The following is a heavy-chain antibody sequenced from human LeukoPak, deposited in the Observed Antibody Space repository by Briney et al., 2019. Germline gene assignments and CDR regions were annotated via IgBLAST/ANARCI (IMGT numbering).Heavy chain of an antibody. Sequence: SETLSLTCTVSGGSISSSSYYWGWIRQPPGKGLEWIGSIYYSGSTYYNPSLKSRATISVDTSKNQFSLKLSSVTAADTAVYYCARTYYYDSSGPDDAFDIWGQGTMVTVSS. CDR3: ARTYYYDSSGPDDAFDI. CDR2: IYYSGST. D-gene: IGHD3-22*01. J-gene: IGHJ3*02. V-gene: IGHV4-39*01. CDR1: GGSISSSSYY.